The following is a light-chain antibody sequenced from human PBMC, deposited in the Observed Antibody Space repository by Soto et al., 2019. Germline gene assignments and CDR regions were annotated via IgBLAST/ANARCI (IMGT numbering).Light chain of an antibody. CDR3: LQHNTYPLS. CDR2: GAS. Sequence: DIQMTQSPSAMSASVGDRVTITCRASQAISHYLAWFHQRPGKVPKRLIYGASTLESGVPSRFSGSGSGTDFTLTISSLQPEDFGTYYCLQHNTYPLSFGGGTKVE. V-gene: IGKV1-17*03. J-gene: IGKJ4*01. CDR1: QAISHY.